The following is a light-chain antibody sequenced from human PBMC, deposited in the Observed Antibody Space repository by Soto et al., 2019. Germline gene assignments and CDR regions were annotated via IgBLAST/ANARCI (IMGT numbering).Light chain of an antibody. Sequence: QAVVTQPPSASGTPGQRVTISCSGSSSNIGSNTVNWYQQLPGTAPKLLIYRNNERPSGVPDRFSGSKSGTSASLAISGLRAEDEADYYCASWDDSLSGWVFGGGTQLTVL. J-gene: IGLJ3*02. CDR2: RNN. V-gene: IGLV1-44*01. CDR1: SSNIGSNT. CDR3: ASWDDSLSGWV.